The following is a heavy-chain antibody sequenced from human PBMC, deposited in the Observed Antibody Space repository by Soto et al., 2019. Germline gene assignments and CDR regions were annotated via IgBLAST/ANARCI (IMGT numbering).Heavy chain of an antibody. CDR3: ARSQGSSTSLEIYYYYYYGMDV. J-gene: IGHJ6*02. CDR2: ITPISDTT. CDR1: GGTFSSYA. Sequence: QVQLVQSGAEVKKPGSSVKVSCKASGGTFSSYAISWVRQAPGQGLEWMEGITPISDTTNYAQKFQGRVTITADESTSTAYMELSSLRSEDTAVYYCARSQGSSTSLEIYYYYYYGMDVWGQGTTVTVSS. D-gene: IGHD2-2*01. V-gene: IGHV1-69*01.